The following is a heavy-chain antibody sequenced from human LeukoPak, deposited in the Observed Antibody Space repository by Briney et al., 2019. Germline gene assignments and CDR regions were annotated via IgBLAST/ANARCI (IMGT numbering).Heavy chain of an antibody. J-gene: IGHJ4*02. V-gene: IGHV3-13*01. CDR2: IGTAGDT. Sequence: GGSLRLSCAASGFTFSSFAMSWVRQATGKGLEWVSAIGTAGDTYYPGSVKGRFTISRENAKNSLYLQMNSLRAEDTAVYYCARVGGAMVRGEYDYWGQGTLVTVSS. CDR3: ARVGGAMVRGEYDY. D-gene: IGHD3-10*01. CDR1: GFTFSSFA.